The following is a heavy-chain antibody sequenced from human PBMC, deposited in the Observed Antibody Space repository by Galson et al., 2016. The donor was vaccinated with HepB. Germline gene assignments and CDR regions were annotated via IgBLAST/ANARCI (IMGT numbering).Heavy chain of an antibody. J-gene: IGHJ3*01. Sequence: SETLSLTCSVSGGSVDDSYWHWIRQPPGKGLEWIGFVYYSGNIYYNPSLRSRVTISLARSENHVSLRLPSVAAADTVVYYWSRSRTTRGWFGRAFDVGGQGTTVTVSS. CDR2: VYYSGNI. V-gene: IGHV4-59*02. CDR1: GGSVDDSY. D-gene: IGHD3-10*01. CDR3: SRSRTTRGWFGRAFDV.